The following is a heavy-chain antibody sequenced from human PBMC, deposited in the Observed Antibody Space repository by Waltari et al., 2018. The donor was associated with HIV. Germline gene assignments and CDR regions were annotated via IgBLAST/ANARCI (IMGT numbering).Heavy chain of an antibody. V-gene: IGHV4-59*01. D-gene: IGHD2-2*01. CDR2: ISYSGRT. J-gene: IGHJ5*02. CDR3: ARFPGVPAANINWLDP. Sequence: QVQLQESGPGLVKPSETLSLTCTVSGASISSYYWSWIRQPPGKGLEWIGYISYSGRTNYNPSLKSRFTISLDTSKNQFSLKLSSVTAADTAVYYCARFPGVPAANINWLDPWGQGTLVTVSS. CDR1: GASISSYY.